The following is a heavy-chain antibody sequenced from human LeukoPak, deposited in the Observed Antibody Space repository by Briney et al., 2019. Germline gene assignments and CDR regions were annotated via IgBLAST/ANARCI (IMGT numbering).Heavy chain of an antibody. CDR1: GYTFTAYY. J-gene: IGHJ4*02. Sequence: GASVKVSCKASGYTFTAYYMHWVRQAPGQGLEWRGWINPNSGGTNYAQKFQGRVTMTRDTYISTAYMELTRLRSDDTAVYYCARDLVGYYGSGSYPSDYWGQGTLVTVSS. D-gene: IGHD3-10*01. CDR3: ARDLVGYYGSGSYPSDY. V-gene: IGHV1-2*02. CDR2: INPNSGGT.